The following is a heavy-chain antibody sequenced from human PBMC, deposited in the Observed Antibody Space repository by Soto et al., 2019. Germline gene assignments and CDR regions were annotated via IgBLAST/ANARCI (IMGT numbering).Heavy chain of an antibody. Sequence: QVQLVQSGAEVKKPGSSVKVSCMASGGTFSSYAISRVRQAPGQGLEWMGRIIPILGIANYAQKFQGRVTITADKSTSTAYMELSSLRSEDTAVYYCARGPGGLLNSWGQGTLVTVSS. CDR2: IIPILGIA. D-gene: IGHD3-10*01. CDR3: ARGPGGLLNS. V-gene: IGHV1-69*04. CDR1: GGTFSSYA. J-gene: IGHJ5*02.